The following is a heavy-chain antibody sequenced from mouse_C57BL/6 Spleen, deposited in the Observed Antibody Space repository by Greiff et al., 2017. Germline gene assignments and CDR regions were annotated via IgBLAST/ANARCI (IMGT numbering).Heavy chain of an antibody. CDR2: IDPSDSYT. V-gene: IGHV1-69*01. D-gene: IGHD2-5*01. Sequence: QVQLQQPGAELVMPGASVKLSCKASGYTFTSYWLHWVKQRPGQGLEWIGEIDPSDSYTNYNQKFKGKSTLTVDKSSSTAYMQLSSLTSEDSAVYYCARCYSNFLYYFDYWGQGTTLTVSS. CDR3: ARCYSNFLYYFDY. J-gene: IGHJ2*01. CDR1: GYTFTSYW.